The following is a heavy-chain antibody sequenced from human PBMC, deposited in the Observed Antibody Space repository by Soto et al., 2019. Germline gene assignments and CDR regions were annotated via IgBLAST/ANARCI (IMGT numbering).Heavy chain of an antibody. J-gene: IGHJ6*02. CDR1: GYTFTSYY. CDR3: ARGAEGGSYYYYYGMDV. Sequence: QVQLVQSGAEVQKPGASVKVSCKASGYTFTSYYMHWVRQAPGQGLEWMGIINPSGGSTSYEQKFQGSTTMTRETPKSTVYMELSSLRAEDTAVYYCARGAEGGSYYYYYGMDVWGQGTTVTVSS. V-gene: IGHV1-46*01. D-gene: IGHD3-16*01. CDR2: INPSGGST.